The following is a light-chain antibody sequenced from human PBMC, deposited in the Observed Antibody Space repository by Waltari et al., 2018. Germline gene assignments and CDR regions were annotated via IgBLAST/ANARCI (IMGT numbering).Light chain of an antibody. J-gene: IGKJ3*01. Sequence: DIQMTQSPSTLSASVGDIVTITCRASQSISDWLAWYQQKPGEAPKLLIYKASTLKSGVPSRFSGSGSGTEFTLTISSLQPEDFTTYYCQQYSSYSTFGPGTKVDIK. CDR3: QQYSSYST. CDR2: KAS. CDR1: QSISDW. V-gene: IGKV1-5*03.